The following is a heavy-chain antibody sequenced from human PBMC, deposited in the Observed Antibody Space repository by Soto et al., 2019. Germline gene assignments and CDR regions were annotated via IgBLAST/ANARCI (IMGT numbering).Heavy chain of an antibody. V-gene: IGHV3-7*01. CDR1: GFTFSSYW. CDR2: IKQDGSEK. Sequence: EVQLVESGGGLDQPGGSLRLSCAASGFTFSSYWMSWVRQAPGKGLEWVANIKQDGSEKYYVDSVKGRFTISRDNAKNSLYLQMNSLRAEDTAVYYCARGTPLVVVAATFAYWGQGTLVTVSS. D-gene: IGHD2-15*01. CDR3: ARGTPLVVVAATFAY. J-gene: IGHJ4*02.